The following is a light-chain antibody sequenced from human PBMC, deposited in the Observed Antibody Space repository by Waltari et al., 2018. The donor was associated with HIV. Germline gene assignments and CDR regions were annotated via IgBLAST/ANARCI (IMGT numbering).Light chain of an antibody. Sequence: QYALTQPRAVSGSPGQSVTISCTGTSSDVGGYNSVSWYQQHPGKAPKSLIYEVSKWPSGVPDRFSGSKSGNTASLTISGLRADDEADYYCCSYGGTYNVFGTGTKVTIL. J-gene: IGLJ1*01. V-gene: IGLV2-11*01. CDR3: CSYGGTYNV. CDR2: EVS. CDR1: SSDVGGYNS.